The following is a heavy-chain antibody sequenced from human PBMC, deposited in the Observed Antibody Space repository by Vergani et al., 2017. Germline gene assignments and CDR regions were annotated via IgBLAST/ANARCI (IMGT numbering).Heavy chain of an antibody. J-gene: IGHJ6*02. D-gene: IGHD3-22*01. CDR1: GGSISSYY. Sequence: QVQLQESGPGLVKPSETLSLTCTVSGGSISSYYWSWIRQPPGKGLEWIGEINHSGSTNYNPSLKSRVTISVDTSKNQFSLKLSSVTAADTAVYYCARGFSTVVVPYYYGMDVWGQGTTVTVSS. CDR2: INHSGST. CDR3: ARGFSTVVVPYYYGMDV. V-gene: IGHV4-59*12.